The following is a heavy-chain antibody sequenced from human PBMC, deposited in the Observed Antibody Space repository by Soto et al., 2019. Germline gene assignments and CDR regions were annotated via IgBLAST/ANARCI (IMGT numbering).Heavy chain of an antibody. CDR3: ARASPRITMIVVAYGDAFDI. Sequence: GAPVKVSCKASGYTFTSYAISWVRQAPGQGLEWMGIINPSGGSTSYAQKFQGRVTMTRDTSTSTVYMELSSLRSEDTAVYYCARASPRITMIVVAYGDAFDIWGQGTMVT. CDR2: INPSGGST. CDR1: GYTFTSYA. J-gene: IGHJ3*02. V-gene: IGHV1-46*01. D-gene: IGHD3-22*01.